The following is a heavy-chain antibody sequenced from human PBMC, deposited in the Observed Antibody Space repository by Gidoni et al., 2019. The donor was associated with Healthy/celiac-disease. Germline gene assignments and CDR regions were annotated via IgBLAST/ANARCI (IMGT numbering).Heavy chain of an antibody. V-gene: IGHV4-59*01. CDR1: GGSISSYY. D-gene: IGHD4-17*01. CDR2: IYYSGST. Sequence: QVQLQESGPGLVKPSETLSLTCTVSGGSISSYYWRWIQRPPGKGLEWIGYIYYSGSTNYNPSLKSRVTISVDTSKNQFSLKLSSVTAAGTAVYYCARMGDYGDDAFDIWGQGTMVTVSS. CDR3: ARMGDYGDDAFDI. J-gene: IGHJ3*02.